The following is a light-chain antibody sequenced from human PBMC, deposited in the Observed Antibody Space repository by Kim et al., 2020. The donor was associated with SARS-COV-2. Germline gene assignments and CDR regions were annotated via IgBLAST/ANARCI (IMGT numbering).Light chain of an antibody. CDR2: EAS. CDR1: QSLSSW. Sequence: ASVGDRVTITCRASQSLSSWLAWFQQKPGKAPNLLIYEASTLESGVPSRFSGSGSGTEFTLTISSLQPDDIATYYCQQYKNYSPTFGQGTKLEI. V-gene: IGKV1-5*03. CDR3: QQYKNYSPT. J-gene: IGKJ2*01.